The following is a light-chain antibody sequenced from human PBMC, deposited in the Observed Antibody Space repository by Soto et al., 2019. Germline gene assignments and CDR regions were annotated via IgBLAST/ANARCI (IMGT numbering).Light chain of an antibody. CDR2: EVS. V-gene: IGLV2-14*01. J-gene: IGLJ1*01. Sequence: QSALTQPASVSGSPGQSITISCTGTSSDVGGYNYVSWYQQHPGKAPKLMIYEVSNRPSGVCNRFSGFKSGNTASLTISGLQAEDEADYYCSSYTSSSTLVFGTGTKVTVL. CDR3: SSYTSSSTLV. CDR1: SSDVGGYNY.